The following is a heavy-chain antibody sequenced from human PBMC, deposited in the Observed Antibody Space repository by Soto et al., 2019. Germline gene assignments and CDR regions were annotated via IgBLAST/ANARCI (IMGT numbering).Heavy chain of an antibody. J-gene: IGHJ6*03. CDR2: ISSSSSVI. D-gene: IGHD2-15*01. Sequence: EVQLVESGGGLVQPGGSLRLSCATSGFILSDCAMNWVRQAPGKGLEWVSYISSSSSVIDYADSVKSRFTVSRDNARNSLYLQMNSLRAEDTAVYSCARDLMWGSSWYYYMDVWGRGTTVTVSS. CDR1: GFILSDCA. CDR3: ARDLMWGSSWYYYMDV. V-gene: IGHV3-48*01.